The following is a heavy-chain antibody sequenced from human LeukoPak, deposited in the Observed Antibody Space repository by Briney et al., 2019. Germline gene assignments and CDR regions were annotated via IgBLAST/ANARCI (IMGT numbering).Heavy chain of an antibody. D-gene: IGHD1-26*01. CDR1: GFTFSSHH. CDR2: VSDTGNTM. V-gene: IGHV3-11*04. Sequence: GGSLRLSCTASGFTFSSHHMNWVRQAPGKGLEWLSYVSDTGNTMYYADSVKGRFTISRDNSKNSLFLRMHSLRVEDTAVYYCARGSIMGARGLGDSWGQGTLVTVSS. CDR3: ARGSIMGARGLGDS. J-gene: IGHJ4*02.